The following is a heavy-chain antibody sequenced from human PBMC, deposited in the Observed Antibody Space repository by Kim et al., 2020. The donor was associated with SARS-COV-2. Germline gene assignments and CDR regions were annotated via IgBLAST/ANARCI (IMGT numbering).Heavy chain of an antibody. CDR3: AKDWQQLAYRSHFDY. CDR2: ISYDGSNK. D-gene: IGHD6-13*01. J-gene: IGHJ4*02. Sequence: GGSLRLSCAASGFTFSSYGMHWVRQAPGKGLEWVAVISYDGSNKYYADSVKGRFTISRDNSKNTLYLQMNSLRAEDTAVYYCAKDWQQLAYRSHFDYWGQGTLVTVSS. CDR1: GFTFSSYG. V-gene: IGHV3-30*18.